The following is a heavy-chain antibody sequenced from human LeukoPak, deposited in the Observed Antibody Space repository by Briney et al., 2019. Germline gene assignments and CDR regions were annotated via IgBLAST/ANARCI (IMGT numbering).Heavy chain of an antibody. CDR1: GFTFSSYA. CDR2: ISYDGSNK. V-gene: IGHV3-30-3*01. CDR3: ARGYQLSHYYYYGMDV. D-gene: IGHD2-2*01. J-gene: IGHJ6*02. Sequence: GGSLRLSCAASGFTFSSYAMHWVRQAPGKGLEWVAVISYDGSNKYYADSVKGRFTISRDNSKNTLYLQMNSLRAEDTAVYYCARGYQLSHYYYYGMDVWGQGTTVTVSS.